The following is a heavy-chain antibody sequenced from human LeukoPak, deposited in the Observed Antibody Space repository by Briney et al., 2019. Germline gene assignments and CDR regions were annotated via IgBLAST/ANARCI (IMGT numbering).Heavy chain of an antibody. CDR2: ISYDGSNK. CDR1: GFTFSSYG. D-gene: IGHD6-19*01. Sequence: PSGGSLRLSCAASGFTFSSYGMHWVRQAPGKGLEWVAVISYDGSNKYYADSVKGRFTISRDNSKNTLYLQMNSLRAEDTAVYYCAKGSGWGRLDYWGQGTLVTVSS. J-gene: IGHJ4*02. CDR3: AKGSGWGRLDY. V-gene: IGHV3-30*18.